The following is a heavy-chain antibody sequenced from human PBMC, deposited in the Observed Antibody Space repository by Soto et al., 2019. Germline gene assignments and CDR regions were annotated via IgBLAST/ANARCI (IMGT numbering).Heavy chain of an antibody. J-gene: IGHJ4*02. CDR1: GGSVSSGNYY. CDR2: LYYSGRI. D-gene: IGHD3-22*01. V-gene: IGHV4-61*01. Sequence: KPSETLSLTCTVSGGSVSSGNYYWSWIRQPPGKGLQWIGYLYYSGRINYNPSLRSRVTISADTSKNQFSLKMSSVTAADTAVYYCARDPGYDSSGYFVDYWGRGALVTVSS. CDR3: ARDPGYDSSGYFVDY.